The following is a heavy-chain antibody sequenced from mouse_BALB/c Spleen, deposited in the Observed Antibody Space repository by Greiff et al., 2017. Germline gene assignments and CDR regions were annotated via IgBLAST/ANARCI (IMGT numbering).Heavy chain of an antibody. J-gene: IGHJ2*01. CDR2: ININGDST. Sequence: EVNLVESGGGLVKLGGSLKLSCAASGFIFSSYYMSWVRQTPEKRLELVAAININGDSTYYPDTVKGRFTISRDNAKNTLYLQMSSLKSEDTALYYCARRDGNYWIDYWGQGTTLTVSS. V-gene: IGHV5-6-2*01. D-gene: IGHD2-1*01. CDR3: ARRDGNYWIDY. CDR1: GFIFSSYY.